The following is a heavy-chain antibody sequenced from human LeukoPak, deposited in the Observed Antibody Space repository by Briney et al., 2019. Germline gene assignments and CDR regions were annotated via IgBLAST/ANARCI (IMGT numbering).Heavy chain of an antibody. CDR1: GFTFTSYS. CDR2: ISGGGGST. V-gene: IGHV3-23*01. D-gene: IGHD3-22*01. Sequence: GGSLRLSCAASGFTFTSYSMNWVRQAPGKGLEWVSTISGGGGSTYYADSVKGRFTISRDNSKNTLYLQVNSLRAEDTAVYYCARPQSSSGYYWPFDDWGQGTLVTVSS. J-gene: IGHJ4*02. CDR3: ARPQSSSGYYWPFDD.